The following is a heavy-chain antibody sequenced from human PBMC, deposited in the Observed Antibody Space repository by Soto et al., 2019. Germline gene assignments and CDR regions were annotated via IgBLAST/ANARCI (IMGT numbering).Heavy chain of an antibody. CDR2: IDWDDDK. J-gene: IGHJ3*02. D-gene: IGHD6-13*01. CDR3: ARIGQQLAPGSFDI. V-gene: IGHV2-70D*14. CDR1: WFSLSTSGMR. Sequence: XTLVNTTQTLTXSCTFSWFSLSTSGMRVSWIRQPPVKALEWLARIDWDDDKFYSTSLKTRLTISKDTSKNQVVLTMTNMDTLDTAKYYCARIGQQLAPGSFDIWGQGTMGTVS.